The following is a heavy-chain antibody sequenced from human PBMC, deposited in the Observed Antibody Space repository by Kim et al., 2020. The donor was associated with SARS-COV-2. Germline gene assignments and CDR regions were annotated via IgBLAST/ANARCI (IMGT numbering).Heavy chain of an antibody. D-gene: IGHD4-17*01. CDR3: AREGNTVTTTSYFDN. J-gene: IGHJ4*02. Sequence: DSVKGRFTISRDNAKNSLYLQMNSLRAEDTAVYYCAREGNTVTTTSYFDNWGQGTLVTVSS. V-gene: IGHV3-48*03.